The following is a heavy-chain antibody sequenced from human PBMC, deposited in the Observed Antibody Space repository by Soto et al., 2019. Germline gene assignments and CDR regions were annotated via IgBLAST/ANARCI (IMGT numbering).Heavy chain of an antibody. CDR1: GFTFSSYG. J-gene: IGHJ2*01. CDR2: IWYDGGNK. CDR3: ASEGPVDYDGNRHWYLAL. D-gene: IGHD4-17*01. Sequence: QVQLVESGGGVVQPGRSLRLSCAASGFTFSSYGMHWVRQAPGKGLEWVAVIWYDGGNKHYADFVKGRFTISRDDSKNTLYLQMNSLGDADTAVYYCASEGPVDYDGNRHWYLALWGRGTRVTVSS. V-gene: IGHV3-33*01.